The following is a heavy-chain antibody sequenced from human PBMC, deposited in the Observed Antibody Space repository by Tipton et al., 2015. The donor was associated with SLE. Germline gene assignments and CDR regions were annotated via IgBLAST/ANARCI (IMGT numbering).Heavy chain of an antibody. D-gene: IGHD3-10*01. CDR1: GGSISSSNW. CDR3: ARGEEDYYGSGSYIWFDP. Sequence: GLVKPSGTLSLTCAVSGGSISSSNWWSWVRQPPGKGLEWIGEIYHSGSTNYNPSLKSRVTISVDKSKNQFSLKLSSVTAADTAVYYCARGEEDYYGSGSYIWFDPWGQGTLVTVSS. V-gene: IGHV4-4*02. J-gene: IGHJ5*02. CDR2: IYHSGST.